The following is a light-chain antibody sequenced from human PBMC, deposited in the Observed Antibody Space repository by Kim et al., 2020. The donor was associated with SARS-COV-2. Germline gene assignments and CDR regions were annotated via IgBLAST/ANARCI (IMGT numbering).Light chain of an antibody. CDR2: ATS. CDR3: QQSYSTPLT. CDR1: QSISNY. J-gene: IGKJ4*01. Sequence: DIQMTQSPPSLSASVGDRVTITCRASQSISNYLNWYQQKPGKAPKLLIYATSSLQSGVPSRFSGSGSGTDFTLTISSLQPEDFATYYCQQSYSTPLTFGGGTKVDIK. V-gene: IGKV1-39*01.